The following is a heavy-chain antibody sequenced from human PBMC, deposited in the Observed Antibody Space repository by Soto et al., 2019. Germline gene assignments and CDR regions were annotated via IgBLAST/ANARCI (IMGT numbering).Heavy chain of an antibody. D-gene: IGHD3-22*01. CDR1: DFILRDAR. J-gene: IGHJ4*02. Sequence: EVQLEESGGGVIKPGESLTLSCAASDFILRDARMKCVRQAPGKGLEWVGRIKSKAHGGTTDYAAPLKGRFTILRDDSKNTMYLQMNGLHSEDTPMYYGASYGDSSGLRRYDYWGEGALVTVSS. CDR2: IKSKAHGGTT. V-gene: IGHV3-15*07. CDR3: ASYGDSSGLRRYDY.